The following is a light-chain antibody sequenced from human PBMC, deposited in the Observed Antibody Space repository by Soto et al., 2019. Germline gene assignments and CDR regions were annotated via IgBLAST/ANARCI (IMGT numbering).Light chain of an antibody. J-gene: IGLJ2*01. CDR2: INSDGSH. V-gene: IGLV4-69*01. Sequence: QPVLTQSPSVSASLGASVKLTCTLTSGHSNYAIAWHQQQSEKGPRFLMKINSDGSHNKGDGIPDRFSGSSSGAERYLTISSLQSEDESDYYCQSWDNGIHVFGGGTKLTVL. CDR3: QSWDNGIHV. CDR1: SGHSNYA.